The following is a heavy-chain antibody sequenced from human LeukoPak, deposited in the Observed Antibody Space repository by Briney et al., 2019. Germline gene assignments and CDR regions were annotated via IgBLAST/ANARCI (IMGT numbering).Heavy chain of an antibody. J-gene: IGHJ4*03. V-gene: IGHV1-18*01. Sequence: AASVKVSCKASGYTFTSYGISWVRQAPGQGLEWMGWISAYNGNTNYAQKLQGRVTMTTDTSTSTAYMELRSLRSDDTAVYYCARPGAGYSSGWYAGGPFDYWGQGTTVTVSS. CDR3: ARPGAGYSSGWYAGGPFDY. D-gene: IGHD6-19*01. CDR2: ISAYNGNT. CDR1: GYTFTSYG.